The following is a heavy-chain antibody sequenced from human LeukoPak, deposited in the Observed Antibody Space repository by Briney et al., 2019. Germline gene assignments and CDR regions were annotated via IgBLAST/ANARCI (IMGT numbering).Heavy chain of an antibody. CDR2: IYYSGNT. CDR1: GGSISGYY. Sequence: SETLSLTCTVSGGSISGYYWSWIRQPPGKGLEWIGYIYYSGNTNYNPSLKSRVTISVDTSKNQFSLKLNSVTAADTAVYYCARDQGSTSCYDYWGQGTLVTVSS. J-gene: IGHJ4*02. D-gene: IGHD2-2*01. CDR3: ARDQGSTSCYDY. V-gene: IGHV4-59*01.